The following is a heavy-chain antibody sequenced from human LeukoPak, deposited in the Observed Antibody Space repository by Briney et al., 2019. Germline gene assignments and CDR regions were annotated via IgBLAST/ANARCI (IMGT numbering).Heavy chain of an antibody. V-gene: IGHV3-48*04. D-gene: IGHD3-10*02. CDR2: ISSSGSTI. Sequence: HPGGTLRLSCAASGFTFSNYGMSWVRQAPGKGLEWVSYISSSGSTIYYADSVKGRFTISRDNAKNSLYLQMNSLRAEDTAVYYCAELGITMIGGVWGKGTTVTISS. CDR3: AELGITMIGGV. J-gene: IGHJ6*04. CDR1: GFTFSNYG.